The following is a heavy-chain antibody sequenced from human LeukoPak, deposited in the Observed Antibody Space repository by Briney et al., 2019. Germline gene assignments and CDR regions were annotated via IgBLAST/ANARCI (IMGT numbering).Heavy chain of an antibody. Sequence: GGSLRLSCAASGFTFINFGMHWVRQAPGKGPEWVAIVWYDGNNKYYADSVKGRFTISRDNSENTLYLQMNSLRAEDTALYYCARDDDGRSLDYWGQGTRVTVSS. J-gene: IGHJ4*02. CDR3: ARDDDGRSLDY. CDR1: GFTFINFG. D-gene: IGHD1-1*01. CDR2: VWYDGNNK. V-gene: IGHV3-33*01.